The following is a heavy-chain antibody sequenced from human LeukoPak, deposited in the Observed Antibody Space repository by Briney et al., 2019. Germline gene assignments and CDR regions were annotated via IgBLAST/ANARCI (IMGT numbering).Heavy chain of an antibody. V-gene: IGHV3-30*04. CDR3: ARDYYENSIYYSYFFDY. CDR2: IAFDGGNI. D-gene: IGHD3-22*01. Sequence: GRSLRLSCAASGFTFHNYPMHWVRQAPGEGLEWVAVIAFDGGNIYYADSVKGRFTISRDNSKNTLYLQLHSLRAEDTAVYYCARDYYENSIYYSYFFDYWGQGTLVTVSS. CDR1: GFTFHNYP. J-gene: IGHJ4*02.